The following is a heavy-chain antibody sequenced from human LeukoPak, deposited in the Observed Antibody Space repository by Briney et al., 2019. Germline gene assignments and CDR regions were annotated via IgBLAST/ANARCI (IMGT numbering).Heavy chain of an antibody. CDR2: ISGSGGST. Sequence: TGGSLRLSCAASGFTFSSYAMSWVRQAPRKGLEWVSAISGSGGSTYYADSVKGRFTISRDNSKNTLYLQMNSLRAEDTAVYYCARGYGDYGDAFDIWGQGTMVTVSS. V-gene: IGHV3-23*01. CDR1: GFTFSSYA. CDR3: ARGYGDYGDAFDI. D-gene: IGHD4-17*01. J-gene: IGHJ3*02.